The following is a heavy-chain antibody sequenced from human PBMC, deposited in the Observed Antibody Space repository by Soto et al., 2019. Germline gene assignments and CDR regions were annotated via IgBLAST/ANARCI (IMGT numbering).Heavy chain of an antibody. CDR2: VYSGGST. V-gene: IGHV3-53*01. CDR3: ARTSILWREFDP. Sequence: EVQLEESGGGLVQPGGSLRLSCAASGFIVNSNNMVWVRQVPGRGLEWVAVVYSGGSTYYADSVKGRFTISRDTAKNTRYLQMNNLGREEKAVYCGARTSILWREFDPWGQGTLVTVSS. J-gene: IGHJ5*02. D-gene: IGHD2-21*01. CDR1: GFIVNSNN.